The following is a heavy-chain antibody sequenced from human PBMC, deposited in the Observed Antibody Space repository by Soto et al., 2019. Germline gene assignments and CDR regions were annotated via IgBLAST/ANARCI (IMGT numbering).Heavy chain of an antibody. Sequence: SETLPHTCTVSGDSMSSSNWWNWVRQPPGKGLEWIGEAHHSGRTNYNPSLKTRVTISVDTSKNQFSLKLSSVTAADTAVYYCARASPVVTDVWGQGTTVTVSS. J-gene: IGHJ6*02. V-gene: IGHV4-4*02. CDR3: ARASPVVTDV. CDR1: GDSMSSSNW. CDR2: AHHSGRT. D-gene: IGHD5-18*01.